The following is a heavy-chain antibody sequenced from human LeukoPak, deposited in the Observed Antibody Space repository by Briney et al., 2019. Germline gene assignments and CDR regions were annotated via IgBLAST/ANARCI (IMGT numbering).Heavy chain of an antibody. CDR3: ARPWYSSSSIGVYYYGMDV. CDR2: ISYDGSNK. CDR1: GFTFSSYG. D-gene: IGHD6-6*01. J-gene: IGHJ6*02. V-gene: IGHV3-30*19. Sequence: PGGSLRLSCAASGFTFSSYGIHWVRQAPGKGLEWVTVISYDGSNKYYADSVKGRFTISRDNSKNTVYLQMNSLRAEDTAVYYCARPWYSSSSIGVYYYGMDVWGQGTTVTVSS.